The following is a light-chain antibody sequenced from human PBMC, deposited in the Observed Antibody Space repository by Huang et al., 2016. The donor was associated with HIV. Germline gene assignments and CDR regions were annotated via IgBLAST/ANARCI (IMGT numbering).Light chain of an antibody. CDR3: MQGTHWPPGT. J-gene: IGKJ1*01. Sequence: DVVMTQSPLSLPVTLGQPASISCRSSQSLVHSDGNNYLTWFQKRPGQSPRRLIYNVSNRDSGGPDRFSGSGSGTDFTLKISRVEAEDVGVYYCMQGTHWPPGTFGQGTKVEIK. CDR2: NVS. V-gene: IGKV2-30*02. CDR1: QSLVHSDGNNY.